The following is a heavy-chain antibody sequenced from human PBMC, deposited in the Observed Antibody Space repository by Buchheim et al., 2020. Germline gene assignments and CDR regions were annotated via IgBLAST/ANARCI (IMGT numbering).Heavy chain of an antibody. V-gene: IGHV3-15*01. Sequence: EVQLVESGGGLVQPGGSLRLSCAASGFTFSNAWMSWVRQAPGKGLEWVGRIKSKTDGGTTDNAAPVKGRFTISRDDSKNTLYLQMNSLKTEDTAVYYCTAHVRYDILTGYYQGKLFDYWGQGTL. CDR2: IKSKTDGGTT. D-gene: IGHD3-9*01. CDR3: TAHVRYDILTGYYQGKLFDY. CDR1: GFTFSNAW. J-gene: IGHJ4*02.